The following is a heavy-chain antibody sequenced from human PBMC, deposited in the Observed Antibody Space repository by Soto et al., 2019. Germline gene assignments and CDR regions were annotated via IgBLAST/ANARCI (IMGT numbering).Heavy chain of an antibody. Sequence: SETLSLTCAVYGGSFSGYYWTWIRQPPGTGLEWIGEINHSGSTNYNPSLKSRVTMSVDTSKNQFSLKLTSVTAVDTAVYYCPRREIQGPIDYWAQGTLVTVS. V-gene: IGHV4-34*01. J-gene: IGHJ4*02. CDR1: GGSFSGYY. CDR2: INHSGST. CDR3: PRREIQGPIDY. D-gene: IGHD1-26*01.